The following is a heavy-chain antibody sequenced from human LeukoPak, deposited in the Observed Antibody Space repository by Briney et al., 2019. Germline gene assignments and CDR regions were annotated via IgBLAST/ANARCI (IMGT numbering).Heavy chain of an antibody. CDR3: ARDTSEGDYAWWFDP. J-gene: IGHJ5*02. CDR1: GYTFTSYA. CDR2: INPRGTAT. Sequence: ASVKVSCKASGYTFTSYAMNWVRQAPGQGLEWMGLINPRGTATRYAESFQGRLTLTRDLSTSTDYMELSSLRSDDTAVYFCARDTSEGDYAWWFDPWGQGTLVTVAS. D-gene: IGHD3-16*01. V-gene: IGHV1-46*01.